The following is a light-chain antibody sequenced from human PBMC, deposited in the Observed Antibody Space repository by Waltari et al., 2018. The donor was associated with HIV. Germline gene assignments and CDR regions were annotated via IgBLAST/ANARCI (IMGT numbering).Light chain of an antibody. V-gene: IGKV1-39*01. J-gene: IGKJ2*01. Sequence: DIQMTQSPSSLSASVRDRVTITCRASRSINTYLHWYQQKPGKAPNLLIFGASTLHRGVPSRFSGSGSGTEFTLTISSLQPEDFAIYYCQQSYNSPHTFGQGTKLEIK. CDR3: QQSYNSPHT. CDR1: RSINTY. CDR2: GAS.